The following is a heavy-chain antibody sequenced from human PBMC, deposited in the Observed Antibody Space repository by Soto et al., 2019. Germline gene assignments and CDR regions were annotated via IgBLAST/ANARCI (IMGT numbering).Heavy chain of an antibody. Sequence: SETLSLTCAVYGGSFSGYYWSWIRQPPGKGLEWIGEINHSGSTNYNPSPKSRVTISVDTSKNQFSLKLSSVTAADTAVYYCASLWSRVEELSTMGRHWFDPWGQGTLVTVSS. D-gene: IGHD3-10*01. V-gene: IGHV4-34*01. J-gene: IGHJ5*02. CDR2: INHSGST. CDR3: ASLWSRVEELSTMGRHWFDP. CDR1: GGSFSGYY.